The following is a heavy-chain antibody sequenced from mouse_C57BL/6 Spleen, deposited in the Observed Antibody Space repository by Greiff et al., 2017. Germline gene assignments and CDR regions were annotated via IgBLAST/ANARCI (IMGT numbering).Heavy chain of an antibody. CDR2: IHPGSGGT. J-gene: IGHJ3*01. CDR3: ARATTYYDYDGFAY. Sequence: VQLQQSGAELVRPGTSVKVSCKASGYAFTNYLIEWVKQRPGQGLEWIGVIHPGSGGTNYNEKFKGKATLTADKSSSTAYMPLSSLSSEDSAVYFCARATTYYDYDGFAYWGQGTLVTVSA. V-gene: IGHV1-54*01. D-gene: IGHD2-4*01. CDR1: GYAFTNYL.